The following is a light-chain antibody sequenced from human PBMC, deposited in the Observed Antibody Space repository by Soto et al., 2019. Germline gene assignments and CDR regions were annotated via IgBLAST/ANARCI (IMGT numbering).Light chain of an antibody. Sequence: EIVLTQSAGTLSLSPGERATLSCRASQSVSSSYLAWYQQKPGQAPRLLIYGASSRATGIPDMFSGSGSGTDFTLAISRLEPEDLAVYYCQQYGSSPLTCGGGTKVEI. CDR1: QSVSSSY. CDR3: QQYGSSPLT. CDR2: GAS. V-gene: IGKV3-20*01. J-gene: IGKJ4*01.